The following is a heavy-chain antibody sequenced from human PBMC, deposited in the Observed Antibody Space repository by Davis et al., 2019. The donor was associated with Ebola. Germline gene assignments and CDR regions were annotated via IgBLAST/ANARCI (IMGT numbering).Heavy chain of an antibody. CDR2: ISSSSSTI. V-gene: IGHV3-48*04. J-gene: IGHJ4*02. CDR3: AKDGGGPIY. Sequence: GESLKISCAASGFTFSSYSMNWVRQAPGKGLEWVSYISSSSSTIYYADSVKGRFTISRDNAKNSLYLQMNSLRAEDTALYYCAKDGGGPIYWSQGTLVTVSS. CDR1: GFTFSSYS. D-gene: IGHD3-16*01.